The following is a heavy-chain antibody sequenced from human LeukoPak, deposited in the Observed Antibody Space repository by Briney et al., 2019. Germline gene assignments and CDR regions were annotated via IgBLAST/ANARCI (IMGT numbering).Heavy chain of an antibody. CDR3: ARHYYDSGGPLFDY. J-gene: IGHJ4*02. CDR1: GGSISSYY. CDR2: IYYSGST. D-gene: IGHD3-22*01. V-gene: IGHV4-59*08. Sequence: SETLSLTCTVSGGSISSYYWSWIRQPAGKGLEWIGYIYYSGSTNYNPSLKSRVTISVDTSKNQFSLKLTSVTAADTAVYYCARHYYDSGGPLFDYWGQGTLVTVSS.